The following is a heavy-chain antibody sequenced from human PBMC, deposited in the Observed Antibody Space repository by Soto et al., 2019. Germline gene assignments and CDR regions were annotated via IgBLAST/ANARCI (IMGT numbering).Heavy chain of an antibody. Sequence: PGGSLRLSCAASGFTFSSYWMHWVRQAPGKGLVWVSRMNSDGSSITYADSVKGRFTISRDSAKNTMYLQVHSLRAEDTAVYYCARDMVRGMDVWGQGTTVTVSS. D-gene: IGHD3-10*01. CDR1: GFTFSSYW. V-gene: IGHV3-74*01. CDR2: MNSDGSSI. J-gene: IGHJ6*02. CDR3: ARDMVRGMDV.